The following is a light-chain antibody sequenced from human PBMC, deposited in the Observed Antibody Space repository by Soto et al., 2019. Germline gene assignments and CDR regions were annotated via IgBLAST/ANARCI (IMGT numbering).Light chain of an antibody. CDR1: QSVSNNY. V-gene: IGKV3-20*01. CDR3: QQYGSSGT. Sequence: EVLLTQSPDTLSLSPGERATLSCRASQSVSNNYLAWYQQKPGQAPRLLIYGASNRATGIPDRFSGSGSGTDFTLTISRLEPEDFAVYYCQQYGSSGTFGQGNKVDIK. J-gene: IGKJ1*01. CDR2: GAS.